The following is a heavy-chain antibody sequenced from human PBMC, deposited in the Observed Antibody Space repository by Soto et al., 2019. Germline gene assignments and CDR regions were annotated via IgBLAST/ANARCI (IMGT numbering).Heavy chain of an antibody. CDR3: ARDTRGAYFDY. J-gene: IGHJ4*02. Sequence: HPGGSLRLSCAASGFTFTSYGMHWVRQAPGKGLEWVAVIWDDGSNKLYGDSVKGRFTISRDNSKNTVYLQMNSLRAEDTAVYYCARDTRGAYFDYWGQGTLVTVSS. D-gene: IGHD2-15*01. CDR2: IWDDGSNK. V-gene: IGHV3-33*01. CDR1: GFTFTSYG.